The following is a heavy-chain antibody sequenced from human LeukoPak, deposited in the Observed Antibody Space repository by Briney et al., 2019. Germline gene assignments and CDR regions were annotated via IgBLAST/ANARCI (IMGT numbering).Heavy chain of an antibody. CDR3: ARGFGDSRGTRFDP. J-gene: IGHJ5*02. Sequence: SETLSLTCTVSGGSISSYYWSWIRQPPGKGLEWIGHIYYSGSTNYNPSLKSRVTILVDTSKNQFSLKLSSVTAADTAVYYCARGFGDSRGTRFDPWGQGTLVTVSS. V-gene: IGHV4-59*01. CDR2: IYYSGST. D-gene: IGHD3-22*01. CDR1: GGSISSYY.